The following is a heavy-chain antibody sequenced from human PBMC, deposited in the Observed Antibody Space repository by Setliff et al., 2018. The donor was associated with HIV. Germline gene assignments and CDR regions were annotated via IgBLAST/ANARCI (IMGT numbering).Heavy chain of an antibody. D-gene: IGHD3-22*01. CDR1: GGSISSGGFY. V-gene: IGHV4-31*03. J-gene: IGHJ4*02. Sequence: SETLSLTCTATGGSISSGGFYWTWIRQHPGKGLEWVGYIYNTGSTYHSPSLESRVTMSVDTSKNQFSLRLTSVTAADTAVYFCARLRITMIMMLSYFDYWGQGTLVTVSS. CDR2: IYNTGST. CDR3: ARLRITMIMMLSYFDY.